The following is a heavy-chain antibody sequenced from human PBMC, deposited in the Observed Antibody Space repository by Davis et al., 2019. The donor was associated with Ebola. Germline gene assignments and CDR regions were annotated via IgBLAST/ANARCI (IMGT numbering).Heavy chain of an antibody. D-gene: IGHD6-19*01. CDR2: ISSTGTYT. CDR3: ATATWDYSTDWYVPAPGQ. V-gene: IGHV3-11*06. CDR1: GFTFSDYY. J-gene: IGHJ4*02. Sequence: GESLKISCAASGFTFSDYYMSWTRQAPGKGLEWLSYISSTGTYTDYADSVKGRFTISRDNAKNSLYLQMSSLRADDTAVYYCATATWDYSTDWYVPAPGQWGQGTLVTVSS.